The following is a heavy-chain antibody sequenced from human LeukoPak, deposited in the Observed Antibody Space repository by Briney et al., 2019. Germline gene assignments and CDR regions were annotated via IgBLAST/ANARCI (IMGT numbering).Heavy chain of an antibody. V-gene: IGHV3-48*04. CDR2: IRSSSET. J-gene: IGHJ5*02. CDR1: GFIFSQYS. D-gene: IGHD3-16*01. Sequence: QPGGSLRLSCAASGFIFSQYSMNWVRQAPGKGLEWVSHIRSSSETFYADSVKGRFTISRDNAKNSLYLQMNSLRAEDTALYYCAKAGGEYWLYNDNWFDPWGQGTLVTVSS. CDR3: AKAGGEYWLYNDNWFDP.